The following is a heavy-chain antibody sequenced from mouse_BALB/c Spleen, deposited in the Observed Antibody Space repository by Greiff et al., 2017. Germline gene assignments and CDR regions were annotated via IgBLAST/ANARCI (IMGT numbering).Heavy chain of an antibody. CDR3: ARDGGGTSWFAY. V-gene: IGHV5-4*02. CDR1: GFTFSDYY. D-gene: IGHD4-1*01. CDR2: ISDGGSYT. J-gene: IGHJ3*01. Sequence: EVQVVESGGGLVKPGGSLKLSCAASGFTFSDYYMYWVRQTPEKRLEWVATISDGGSYTYYPDSVKGRFTISRDNAKNNLYLQMSSLKSEDTAMYYCARDGGGTSWFAYWGQGTLVTVSA.